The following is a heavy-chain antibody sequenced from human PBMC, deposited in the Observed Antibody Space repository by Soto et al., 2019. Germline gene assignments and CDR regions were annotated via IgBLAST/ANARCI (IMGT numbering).Heavy chain of an antibody. CDR2: IYWNDDK. Sequence: QITLKESGPTLVKPTQTLTLTCTFSGFSLSTSGVGVGWIRPPPGKALEWLALIYWNDDKLYSPSLKSRLTITKDTSKNQVVLTMTNMYPVDTASYSCAHSLRSSSWDHNWFDPWVQGTLVTVSS. J-gene: IGHJ5*02. V-gene: IGHV2-5*01. D-gene: IGHD6-13*01. CDR3: AHSLRSSSWDHNWFDP. CDR1: GFSLSTSGVG.